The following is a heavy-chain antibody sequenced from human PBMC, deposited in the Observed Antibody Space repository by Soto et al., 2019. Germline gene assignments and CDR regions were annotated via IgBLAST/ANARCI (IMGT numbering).Heavy chain of an antibody. CDR1: GYSFAVYW. D-gene: IGHD3-22*01. Sequence: PRESVKISCKGSGYSFAVYWITWVLQKPWKGLEWMGRIDPSDSQTYYSPSFRGHVTISATKSITTVFLQWSSLRASDTAMYYCARQIYDSDTGPNFQYYFDSWGQGTPVTVSS. CDR2: IDPSDSQT. CDR3: ARQIYDSDTGPNFQYYFDS. J-gene: IGHJ4*02. V-gene: IGHV5-10-1*01.